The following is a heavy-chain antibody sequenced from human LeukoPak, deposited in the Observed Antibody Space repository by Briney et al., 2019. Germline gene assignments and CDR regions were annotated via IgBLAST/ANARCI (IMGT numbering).Heavy chain of an antibody. CDR3: AKTQDDSSGYYPKLYFDF. CDR1: GFTFSSYA. CDR2: ISGSGGST. D-gene: IGHD3-22*01. V-gene: IGHV3-23*01. J-gene: IGHJ4*02. Sequence: GGSLRLSCAASGFTFSSYAMSWVRQAPGKGLEWGSVISGSGGSTYYADSVKGRFTISRDKSKNTLYLQMNSLRAEDTAIYYCAKTQDDSSGYYPKLYFDFWGQGTLVTVSS.